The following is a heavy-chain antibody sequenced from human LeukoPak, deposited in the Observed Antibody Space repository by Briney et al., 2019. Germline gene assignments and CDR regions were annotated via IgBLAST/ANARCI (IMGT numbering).Heavy chain of an antibody. J-gene: IGHJ4*02. CDR1: GFTCSSYS. Sequence: GGSLRLSCAASGFTCSSYSMNWVRQAPGKVLEWVSSISSSSSYIYYADSVKGRFTISRDNAKNSLYLQMNSLRAEDTAVYYCARDPGSGYDPHTDYWGQGTLVTVSS. D-gene: IGHD5-12*01. V-gene: IGHV3-21*01. CDR2: ISSSSSYI. CDR3: ARDPGSGYDPHTDY.